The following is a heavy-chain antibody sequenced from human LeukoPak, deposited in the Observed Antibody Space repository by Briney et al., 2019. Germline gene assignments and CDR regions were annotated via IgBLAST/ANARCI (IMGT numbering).Heavy chain of an antibody. V-gene: IGHV4-4*02. CDR1: GGSISSSNW. D-gene: IGHD3-3*02. CDR2: IYHSGST. CDR3: ARAKSISPLEGIDY. Sequence: SETLSLTCAVSGGSISSSNWWSWVRQPPGKGLEWIGEIYHSGSTNYNPSLKSRFTISVDKSKNQFSLKLSSVTAADTAVYYCARAKSISPLEGIDYWGQGTLVTVSS. J-gene: IGHJ4*02.